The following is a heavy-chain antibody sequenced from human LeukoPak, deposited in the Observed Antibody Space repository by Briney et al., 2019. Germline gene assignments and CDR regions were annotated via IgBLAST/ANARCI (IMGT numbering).Heavy chain of an antibody. D-gene: IGHD3-10*01. J-gene: IGHJ5*01. Sequence: GGSLRLSCAASGFTFSSYSMNWVRQAPGKGLEWVSSISSSSSYIYYADSVKGRFTISRDNAKNSLYLQMNSLRAEDTAVYYCARDRGARRQFDPWGQGTLVTVSS. V-gene: IGHV3-21*01. CDR3: ARDRGARRQFDP. CDR1: GFTFSSYS. CDR2: ISSSSSYI.